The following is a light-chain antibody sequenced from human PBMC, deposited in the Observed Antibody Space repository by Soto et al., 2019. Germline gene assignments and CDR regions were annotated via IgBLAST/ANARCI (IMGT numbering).Light chain of an antibody. V-gene: IGLV2-14*01. Sequence: QSALTQPASVSGSPGQWITISCTGTSSDVGGYNYVSWYQQHPGKAPQLMIYDVSNRPSGVYNRFSGSKSGNTASPTISGLQAEDEADDYCSSYTSSSTPWGVFGGGTKLTVL. J-gene: IGLJ2*01. CDR2: DVS. CDR3: SSYTSSSTPWGV. CDR1: SSDVGGYNY.